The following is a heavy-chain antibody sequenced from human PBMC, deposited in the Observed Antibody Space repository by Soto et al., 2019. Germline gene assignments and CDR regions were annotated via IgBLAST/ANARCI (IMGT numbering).Heavy chain of an antibody. D-gene: IGHD3-22*01. V-gene: IGHV3-23*01. CDR3: AKGITMIVVDPDYYYGMDV. CDR2: ISGSGGST. CDR1: GFTFSSYA. Sequence: LRLSCAASGFTFSSYAMSWVRQAPGKGLEWVSAISGSGGSTYYADSVKGRFTTSRDNSKNTLYLQMNSLRAEDTSVYYCAKGITMIVVDPDYYYGMDVWGQGTTVTVSS. J-gene: IGHJ6*02.